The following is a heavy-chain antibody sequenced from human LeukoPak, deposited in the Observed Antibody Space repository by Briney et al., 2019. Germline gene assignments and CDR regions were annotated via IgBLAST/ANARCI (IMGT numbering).Heavy chain of an antibody. CDR2: IYHSGST. CDR1: GYSINSGYY. CDR3: ARDSSRITIFGVALGPLDY. Sequence: SETLSLTCAVSGYSINSGYYWGWIRQPPGKGLEWIGSIYHSGSTYYNPSLKSRVTISVDTSRNQFSLKLSSVTAADTAVYYCARDSSRITIFGVALGPLDYWGQGTLVTVSS. V-gene: IGHV4-38-2*02. D-gene: IGHD3-3*01. J-gene: IGHJ4*02.